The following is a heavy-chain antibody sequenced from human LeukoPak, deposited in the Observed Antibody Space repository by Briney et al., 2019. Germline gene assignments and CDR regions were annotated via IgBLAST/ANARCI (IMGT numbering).Heavy chain of an antibody. V-gene: IGHV1-18*04. Sequence: ASVTVSCKASGYTFTSYGISWVRQAPGQGLEWMGWISAYNGKTNYAQKLQGRGTMTTDTSTSTAYMELRSLRSDDTAVYYCARSYGSGSYLLYYYYYGMDVWGKGTTVTVSS. CDR2: ISAYNGKT. CDR1: GYTFTSYG. D-gene: IGHD3-10*01. J-gene: IGHJ6*04. CDR3: ARSYGSGSYLLYYYYYGMDV.